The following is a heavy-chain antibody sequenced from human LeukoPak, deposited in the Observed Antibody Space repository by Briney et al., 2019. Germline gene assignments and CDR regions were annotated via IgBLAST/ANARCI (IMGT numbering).Heavy chain of an antibody. J-gene: IGHJ5*02. CDR2: ISYDGSNK. V-gene: IGHV3-30-3*01. CDR3: ARDAYTGYTAMAKYNWFDP. CDR1: GFTFSSYA. Sequence: GGSLRLSCAASGFTFSSYAMHWVRQAPGKGLEWVAVISYDGSNKCYADSVKGRFTISRDNSKNTLYLQMNSLRAEDTAVYYCARDAYTGYTAMAKYNWFDPWGQGTLVTVSS. D-gene: IGHD5-18*01.